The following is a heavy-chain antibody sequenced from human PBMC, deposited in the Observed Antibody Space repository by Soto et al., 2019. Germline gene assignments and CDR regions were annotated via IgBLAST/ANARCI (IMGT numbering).Heavy chain of an antibody. Sequence: SETLSLTCTASGGSISSGDYYWSWIRQPPGKGLEWIGYIYYSGSTYYNPSLKSRVTISVDTSKNQFSLKLSSVTAADTAVYYCARDSSYYYDSSGYSGVFDYWGQGTLVTVSS. CDR2: IYYSGST. D-gene: IGHD3-22*01. J-gene: IGHJ4*02. CDR3: ARDSSYYYDSSGYSGVFDY. V-gene: IGHV4-30-4*01. CDR1: GGSISSGDYY.